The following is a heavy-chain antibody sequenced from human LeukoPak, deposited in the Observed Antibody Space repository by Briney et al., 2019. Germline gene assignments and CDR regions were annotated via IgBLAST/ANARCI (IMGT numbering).Heavy chain of an antibody. V-gene: IGHV1-2*02. Sequence: ASVKVSCKASGYTFTSYGISWVRQAPGQGLEWMGWINPNSGGTNYAQKFQGRVTMTRDTSISTAYMGLSRLRSDDTAVYYCARDHSNDFWSGSGPLYYMDVWGKGTTVTVSS. CDR1: GYTFTSYG. CDR2: INPNSGGT. CDR3: ARDHSNDFWSGSGPLYYMDV. D-gene: IGHD3-3*01. J-gene: IGHJ6*03.